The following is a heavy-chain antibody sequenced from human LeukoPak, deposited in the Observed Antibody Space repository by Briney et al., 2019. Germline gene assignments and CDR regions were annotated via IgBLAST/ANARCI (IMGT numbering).Heavy chain of an antibody. CDR2: IWYDGSNK. J-gene: IGHJ4*02. Sequence: QPGGSLRLSCAASGFTFSSSGMHWVRQAPGKGLEWMAVIWYDGSNKYYADSVKGRFTISRDNSKSTLYLQMKRLRAEDTALYYCARVGPGTTGEYFAYWGEGTLVTVSS. CDR1: GFTFSSSG. D-gene: IGHD1-7*01. CDR3: ARVGPGTTGEYFAY. V-gene: IGHV3-33*01.